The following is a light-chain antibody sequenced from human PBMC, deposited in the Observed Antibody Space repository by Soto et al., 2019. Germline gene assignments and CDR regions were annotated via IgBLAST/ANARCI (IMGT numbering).Light chain of an antibody. J-gene: IGLJ2*01. V-gene: IGLV2-14*01. CDR2: EVS. CDR1: STDIGAYDY. CDR3: RSYTTTSSRV. Sequence: QSALTQPASLCGCPEQLITIPCTVTSTDIGAYDYVSWYQQHPGEGPKVITYEVSNRPSGVYHRFSGSKSGNTASLNISGLQAEDEADSYCRSYTTTSSRVFGGGTKVTVL.